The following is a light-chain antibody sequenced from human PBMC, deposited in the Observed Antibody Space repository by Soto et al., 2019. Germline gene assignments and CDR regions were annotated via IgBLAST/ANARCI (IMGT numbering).Light chain of an antibody. CDR2: GAS. J-gene: IGKJ2*01. CDR1: QSVSSSY. Sequence: EIVLTQSPGPLSLSPGERATLSCRASQSVSSSYLAWYQQKPGQAPRLLIYGASSRATGIPDRCSGSGSGTDFTLTISRLEPEDVAGYYCQQYGSSPYTFGQGSKLESK. V-gene: IGKV3-20*01. CDR3: QQYGSSPYT.